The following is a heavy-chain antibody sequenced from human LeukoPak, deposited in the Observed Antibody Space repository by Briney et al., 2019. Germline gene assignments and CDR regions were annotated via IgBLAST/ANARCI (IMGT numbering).Heavy chain of an antibody. D-gene: IGHD1-14*01. V-gene: IGHV1-3*04. CDR3: VRADTVGTMAGY. J-gene: IGHJ4*02. Sequence: ASVKVSRKASGYIFTTYPLHWVRQVPGPRLEWMGMINTGNGYTSYSQKFQGRVTITRDTSASTAYMELGSLKSEDTAVYYCVRADTVGTMAGYWAQGTLVTVSS. CDR1: GYIFTTYP. CDR2: INTGNGYT.